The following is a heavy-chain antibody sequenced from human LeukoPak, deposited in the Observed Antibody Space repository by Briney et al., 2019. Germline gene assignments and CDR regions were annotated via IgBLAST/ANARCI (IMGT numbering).Heavy chain of an antibody. CDR2: IYYSGST. V-gene: IGHV4-30-4*08. D-gene: IGHD5-12*01. CDR3: ARYWFGYGDDAFDS. Sequence: SQTLSLTCTVSGGSISSGDYYWSWIRQPPGKGLEWIGYIYYSGSTYYNPSLKSRVTISVDTSKNQFFLKLSSVTAADTAVYYCARYWFGYGDDAFDSWGQGTMVTVSS. J-gene: IGHJ3*02. CDR1: GGSISSGDYY.